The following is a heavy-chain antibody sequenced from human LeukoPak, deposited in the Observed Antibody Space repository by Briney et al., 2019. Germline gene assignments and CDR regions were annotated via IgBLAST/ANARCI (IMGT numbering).Heavy chain of an antibody. CDR3: ARDGITIFGVVITAGAFDI. CDR2: IKQDGSEK. Sequence: QAGGSLRLSCAASGFTFSSYWMSWVRQAPGKGLEWVANIKQDGSEKYYVDSVKGRFTISRDNAKNPLYLQMNSLRAEDTAVYYCARDGITIFGVVITAGAFDIWGQGTMVTVSS. V-gene: IGHV3-7*01. J-gene: IGHJ3*02. D-gene: IGHD3-3*01. CDR1: GFTFSSYW.